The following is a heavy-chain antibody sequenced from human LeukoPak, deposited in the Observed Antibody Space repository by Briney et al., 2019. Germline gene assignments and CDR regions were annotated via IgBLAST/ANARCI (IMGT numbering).Heavy chain of an antibody. CDR3: ARARIAAAGTGYRYYGMDV. D-gene: IGHD6-13*01. CDR2: ISSSSSYI. J-gene: IGHJ6*02. Sequence: GGSLRLSCAASGFTFSSYSMNWVRQAPGKGLEWVSSISSSSSYIYYADSVKGRFTISRDNAKNSLYLQMNSLRAEDTAVYYCARARIAAAGTGYRYYGMDVWGQGTTVTVSS. V-gene: IGHV3-21*01. CDR1: GFTFSSYS.